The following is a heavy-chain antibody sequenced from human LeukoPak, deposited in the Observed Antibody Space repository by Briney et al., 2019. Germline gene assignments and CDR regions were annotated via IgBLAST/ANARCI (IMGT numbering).Heavy chain of an antibody. V-gene: IGHV4-39*01. J-gene: IGHJ4*02. CDR2: IYYSGST. D-gene: IGHD5-12*01. CDR1: GGSISSSSHY. CDR3: ASGYSGYDTFDY. Sequence: SETLSLTCTVSGGSISSSSHYWGWIRQPPGKGLEWIGSIYYSGSTYYNPSLKSRVTISVDTSKNQFSLKLSSVTAADTAVYYCASGYSGYDTFDYWGQGTLVTVSS.